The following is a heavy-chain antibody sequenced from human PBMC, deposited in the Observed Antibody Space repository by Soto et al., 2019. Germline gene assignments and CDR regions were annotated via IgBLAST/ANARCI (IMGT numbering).Heavy chain of an antibody. CDR2: TYDSGTT. J-gene: IGHJ2*01. Sequence: SETLSLTCSVYGGSISGYFWIWVRRPPGKGLEWIGETYDSGTTNYNPSLKSRVSISVETSKNQFSLKLTSLAAADTAVYYCARDRSGKFTPHWYFDLWGRGTLVTVSS. D-gene: IGHD2-15*01. CDR1: GGSISGYF. V-gene: IGHV4-59*01. CDR3: ARDRSGKFTPHWYFDL.